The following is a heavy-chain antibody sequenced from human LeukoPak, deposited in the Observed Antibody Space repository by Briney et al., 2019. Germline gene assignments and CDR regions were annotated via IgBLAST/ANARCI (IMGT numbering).Heavy chain of an antibody. CDR3: ARSGTMVRGVIITRKDYYYYYYGMDV. CDR2: INHSGST. V-gene: IGHV4-34*01. J-gene: IGHJ6*04. D-gene: IGHD3-10*01. CDR1: GGSFSGYY. Sequence: PSETLSLTRAVYGGSFSGYYWSWIRQPPGKGLEWIGEINHSGSTNYNPSLKSRVTISVDTSKNQFSLKLSSVTAADTAVYYCARSGTMVRGVIITRKDYYYYYYGMDVWGKGTTVTVSS.